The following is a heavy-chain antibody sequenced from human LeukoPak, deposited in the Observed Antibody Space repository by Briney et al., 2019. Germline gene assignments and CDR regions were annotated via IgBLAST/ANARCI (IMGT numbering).Heavy chain of an antibody. V-gene: IGHV3-49*04. Sequence: GGSLRLSCAASRFTFSDYYLSWVRQAPGKGLGWVVFIRSKAYGGTTEYAAFVKGRFTISRDDSKSIAYLQMNCVKTEDTAVYYCSNSYCGGDCYSGGYFDYWGQGTLVTVSS. CDR2: IRSKAYGGTT. CDR3: SNSYCGGDCYSGGYFDY. CDR1: RFTFSDYY. D-gene: IGHD2-21*02. J-gene: IGHJ4*02.